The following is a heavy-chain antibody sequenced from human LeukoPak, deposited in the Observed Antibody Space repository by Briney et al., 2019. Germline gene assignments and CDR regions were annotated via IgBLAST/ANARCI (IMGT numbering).Heavy chain of an antibody. CDR3: AKDRVGSTSSWYFDL. CDR2: ISGSGGSA. CDR1: GFTFSSYA. Sequence: GGSLRLSCAASGFTFSSYAMRWVRQAPGKGLEWVSGISGSGGSAYYADSVKGRFTISRDNSKNTLYLQMNSLRAEDTAVYYCAKDRVGSTSSWYFDLWGRGTLVTVSS. J-gene: IGHJ2*01. D-gene: IGHD1-26*01. V-gene: IGHV3-23*01.